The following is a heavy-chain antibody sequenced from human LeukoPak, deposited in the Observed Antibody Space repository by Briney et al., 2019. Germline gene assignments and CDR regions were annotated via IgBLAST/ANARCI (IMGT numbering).Heavy chain of an antibody. D-gene: IGHD3-10*01. CDR3: ARVGLWFGEFSGGLDY. V-gene: IGHV3-30-3*01. CDR2: ISYDGSNK. J-gene: IGHJ4*02. CDR1: GFTFSSYA. Sequence: PGRSLRLSCAASGFTFSSYAMHWVRQAPGKGLEWVAVISYDGSNKYYADSVKGRFTISRDNSKNTLYLQMNSLRAEDTAVYYCARVGLWFGEFSGGLDYWGQGTLVTVSS.